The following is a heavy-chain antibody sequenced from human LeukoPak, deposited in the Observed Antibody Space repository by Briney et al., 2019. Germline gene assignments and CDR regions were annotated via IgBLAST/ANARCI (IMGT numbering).Heavy chain of an antibody. Sequence: ASVKVSCKASGYTFTDHYMHWVRQAPGQGLEWMGIINPVGGGTTYAQHFQGRVTMTRDTSTSTVYMELSRLRSDDTAVYYCARGGERLIGYSSSWYPPGWFDPWGQGTLVTVSS. CDR3: ARGGERLIGYSSSWYPPGWFDP. CDR1: GYTFTDHY. CDR2: INPVGGGT. V-gene: IGHV1-46*01. J-gene: IGHJ5*02. D-gene: IGHD6-13*01.